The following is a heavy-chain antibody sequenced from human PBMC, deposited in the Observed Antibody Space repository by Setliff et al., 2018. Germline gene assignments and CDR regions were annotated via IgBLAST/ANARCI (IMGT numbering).Heavy chain of an antibody. Sequence: GESLRLSCAASGLTFDNYAFSWVRQAPGKGLEWISAISADGSSVYYARSVRGRFTVSRDNSNSTVSLQMNSLRTEDTAFYFCARATASLPTTASDYWGQGTLVTVSS. J-gene: IGHJ4*02. V-gene: IGHV3-23*01. D-gene: IGHD2-21*02. CDR2: ISADGSSV. CDR3: ARATASLPTTASDY. CDR1: GLTFDNYA.